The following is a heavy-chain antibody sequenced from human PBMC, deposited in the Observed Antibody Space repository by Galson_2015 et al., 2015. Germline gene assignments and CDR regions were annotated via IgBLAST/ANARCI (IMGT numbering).Heavy chain of an antibody. CDR1: GGSISGYY. CDR3: ARGGSGGNSEANYSYYLDV. D-gene: IGHD4-23*01. Sequence: SETLSLTCTVSGGSISGYYWSWIRQPPGQGLEWIGYMYYTGSTNYNPSLKNRVTISVDPSKNQFSLKLSSVTAADTAVYYCARGGSGGNSEANYSYYLDVWGKGTPVTVS. V-gene: IGHV4-59*01. J-gene: IGHJ6*03. CDR2: MYYTGST.